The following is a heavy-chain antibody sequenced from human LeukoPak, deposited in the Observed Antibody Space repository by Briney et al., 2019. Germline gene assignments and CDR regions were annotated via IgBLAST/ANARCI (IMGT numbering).Heavy chain of an antibody. Sequence: PGGSLRLSCAVSGFTFNSYAMNWVRQAPGKGLEWVANIKQDGSEKYYVDSVKGRFTISRDNAKNSLYLQMNSLRAEDTAVYYCARGRIFDYWGQGNLVTVSS. J-gene: IGHJ4*02. CDR3: ARGRIFDY. CDR2: IKQDGSEK. V-gene: IGHV3-7*01. D-gene: IGHD2-15*01. CDR1: GFTFNSYA.